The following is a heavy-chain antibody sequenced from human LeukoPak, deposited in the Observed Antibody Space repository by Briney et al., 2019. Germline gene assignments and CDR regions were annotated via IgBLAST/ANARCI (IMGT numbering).Heavy chain of an antibody. Sequence: SETLSLTCTVSGGSLSSYYWSWIRQPPGKGREWVGYIYYSGSTNYNPSLKSRVTISVDTSNNQFSLKLSSVTAADTAVYYCARGENSGSYGGDWSYNWFDPWGQGTLVTVSS. CDR2: IYYSGST. V-gene: IGHV4-59*08. CDR1: GGSLSSYY. CDR3: ARGENSGSYGGDWSYNWFDP. J-gene: IGHJ5*02. D-gene: IGHD1-26*01.